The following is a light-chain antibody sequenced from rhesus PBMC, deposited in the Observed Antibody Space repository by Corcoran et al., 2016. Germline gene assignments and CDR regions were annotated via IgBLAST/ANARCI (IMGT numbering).Light chain of an antibody. J-gene: IGKJ4*01. CDR1: RGVTND. CDR2: EAS. Sequence: DIQMTQSPSSLSASVGDRVTITCRASRGVTNDLAWYQQKPGETPRLLIYEASSLQSGIPSRFRGSGSRTEFTITISSLQSEDFATYYCQHYYNNPTFGGGTKVEIK. V-gene: IGKV1-25*01. CDR3: QHYYNNPT.